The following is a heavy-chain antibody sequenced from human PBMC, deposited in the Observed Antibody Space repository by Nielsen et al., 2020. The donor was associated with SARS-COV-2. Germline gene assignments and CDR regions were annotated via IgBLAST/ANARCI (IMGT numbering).Heavy chain of an antibody. V-gene: IGHV3-23*01. CDR1: GFIFSSYA. J-gene: IGHJ4*02. CDR3: ARGSVVVFDY. D-gene: IGHD2-21*01. Sequence: GALRLSCTASGFIFSSYAMSWVRQAPGKGLEWVSAISGSGGRTYYADSVKGRFTISRDKSKNTLYVQMNSLRAEDTAVYYCARGSVVVFDYWGQGTLVTVSS. CDR2: ISGSGGRT.